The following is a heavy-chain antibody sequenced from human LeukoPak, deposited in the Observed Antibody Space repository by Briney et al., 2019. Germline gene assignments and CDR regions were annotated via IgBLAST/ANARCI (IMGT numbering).Heavy chain of an antibody. D-gene: IGHD3-9*01. J-gene: IGHJ4*02. CDR1: GGSISSSSYY. Sequence: SETLSLTCTVSGGSISSSSYYWGWIRQPPGKGLEWIGSIYYSGSAYYNPSLKSRVTISVDTSKNQFSLKLSSVTAADTAVYYCAKFYDILTGYFDYWGQGTLVTVSS. CDR3: AKFYDILTGYFDY. V-gene: IGHV4-39*07. CDR2: IYYSGSA.